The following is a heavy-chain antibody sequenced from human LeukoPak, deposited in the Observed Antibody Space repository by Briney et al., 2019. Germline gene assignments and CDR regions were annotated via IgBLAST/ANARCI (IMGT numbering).Heavy chain of an antibody. D-gene: IGHD3-22*01. CDR1: GFTVSTNY. J-gene: IGHJ4*02. Sequence: GGSLRLSCAASGFTVSTNYMNWVRQAPGKGLEWVSVIYRDGTTYYADSVKGRFTISRDNSKNTLYLQMNSLRAEDTAVYYCARDGSKYYYDSSGYPGLDYWGQGTLVTVSS. CDR2: IYRDGTT. CDR3: ARDGSKYYYDSSGYPGLDY. V-gene: IGHV3-53*01.